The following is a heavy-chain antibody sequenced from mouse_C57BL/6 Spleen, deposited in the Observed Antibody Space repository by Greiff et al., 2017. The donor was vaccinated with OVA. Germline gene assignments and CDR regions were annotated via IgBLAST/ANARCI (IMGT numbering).Heavy chain of an antibody. CDR2: IYPGDGDT. CDR3: ARSDDYDEALDY. V-gene: IGHV1-82*01. J-gene: IGHJ2*01. D-gene: IGHD2-4*01. Sequence: LVESGPELVKPGASVKISCKASGYAFSSSWMNWVKQRPGKGLEWIGRIYPGDGDTNYNGKFKGKATLTADKSSSTAYMQLSSLTSEDSAVYFCARSDDYDEALDYWGQGTTLTVSS. CDR1: GYAFSSSW.